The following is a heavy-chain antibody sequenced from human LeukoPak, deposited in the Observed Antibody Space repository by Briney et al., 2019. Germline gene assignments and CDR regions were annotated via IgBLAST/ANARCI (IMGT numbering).Heavy chain of an antibody. CDR3: ARGGSGWYYYYYMDV. J-gene: IGHJ6*03. CDR1: GGSFSGYY. CDR2: INHSGST. D-gene: IGHD6-19*01. Sequence: SETLSLTYAVYGGSFSGYYWSWLRQPPGKGLEWIGEINHSGSTNYNPSLKSRVTISVDTSKNQFSLKLSSVTAADTAVYYCARGGSGWYYYYYMDVWGKGTTVTVSS. V-gene: IGHV4-34*01.